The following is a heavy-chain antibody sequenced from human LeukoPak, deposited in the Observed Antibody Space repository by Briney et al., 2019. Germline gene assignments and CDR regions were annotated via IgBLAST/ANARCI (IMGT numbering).Heavy chain of an antibody. CDR2: INYSGNT. V-gene: IGHV4-39*01. D-gene: IGHD4-17*01. CDR3: ARVYGDYAGH. J-gene: IGHJ4*02. Sequence: PSETLSLTCTVSVGSISSSSHYWGWIRQPPGKGLEWIGSINYSGNTYINPSLKSRVTISVDTSKNQISLKLSSVTAADTAMYFCARVYGDYAGHWGQGTLVTVSS. CDR1: VGSISSSSHY.